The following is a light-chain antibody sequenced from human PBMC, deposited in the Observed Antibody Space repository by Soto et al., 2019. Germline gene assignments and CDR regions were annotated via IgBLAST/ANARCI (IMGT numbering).Light chain of an antibody. Sequence: EIVRTQSPANLSVSPGDSATLSCRASQSVSSNLAWYQQKPGQAPRLLIYDASNRATGIPARFSGSGSGTQFTLTISRLQSEDSAVYFCQQNNRWPHITFGQGTRLEI. CDR2: DAS. J-gene: IGKJ5*01. V-gene: IGKV3D-15*01. CDR1: QSVSSN. CDR3: QQNNRWPHIT.